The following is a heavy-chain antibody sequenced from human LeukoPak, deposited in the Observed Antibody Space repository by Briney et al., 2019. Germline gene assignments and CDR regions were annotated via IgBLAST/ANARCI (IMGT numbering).Heavy chain of an antibody. J-gene: IGHJ3*02. CDR2: IFYSGST. CDR1: GGSFTTYY. CDR3: AKSNGYGLVDI. D-gene: IGHD3-10*01. Sequence: SETLSLTCAVYGGSFTTYYWSWIRQPPGKGLEWIGNIFYSGSTYYSPSLRSRVTISLDTSRNQFSLKLNSVTAADTAVYYCAKSNGYGLVDIWGQGTMVTVSS. V-gene: IGHV4-34*12.